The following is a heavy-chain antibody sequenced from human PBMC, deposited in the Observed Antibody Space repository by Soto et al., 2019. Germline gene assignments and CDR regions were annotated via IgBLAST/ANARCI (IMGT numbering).Heavy chain of an antibody. D-gene: IGHD6-19*01. Sequence: SQTLSLTCAISGDSVSSNDAAWNWIRQSPSRGLEWLGRTYFRSKKWNYHYAESVKSRITVSPDTSKNQFSLQLYSVTPEDTAVYYCASDGGGWYPDFWGQGTPVTVSS. CDR3: ASDGGGWYPDF. CDR2: TYFRSKKWNY. CDR1: GDSVSSNDAA. J-gene: IGHJ4*02. V-gene: IGHV6-1*01.